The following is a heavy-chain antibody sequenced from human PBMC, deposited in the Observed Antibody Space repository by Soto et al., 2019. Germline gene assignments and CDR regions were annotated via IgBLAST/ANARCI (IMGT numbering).Heavy chain of an antibody. Sequence: PGGSLRLSCAASGFTFSSYSMNWVRQAPGKGLEWVSSISSSSSYIYYADPVKGRFTISRDNAKNSLYLQMNSLRAEDTAVYYCAREEQWLVLSGSNAAFDIWGQGTMVTVSS. V-gene: IGHV3-21*01. J-gene: IGHJ3*02. CDR2: ISSSSSYI. CDR1: GFTFSSYS. CDR3: AREEQWLVLSGSNAAFDI. D-gene: IGHD6-19*01.